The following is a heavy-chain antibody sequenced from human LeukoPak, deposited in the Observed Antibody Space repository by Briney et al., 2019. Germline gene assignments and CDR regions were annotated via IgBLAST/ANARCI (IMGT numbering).Heavy chain of an antibody. CDR2: IYTSGST. V-gene: IGHV4-4*07. J-gene: IGHJ4*02. CDR1: GVSISSYY. Sequence: SETLSLTCTVSGVSISSYYWSWLRQPAGKGLEWIGRIYTSGSTNYNPSLKSRVTMSVDTSKNQFSLKLSSVTAADTAVYYCASGLYSSSWYYFDYWGQGTLVTVSS. D-gene: IGHD6-13*01. CDR3: ASGLYSSSWYYFDY.